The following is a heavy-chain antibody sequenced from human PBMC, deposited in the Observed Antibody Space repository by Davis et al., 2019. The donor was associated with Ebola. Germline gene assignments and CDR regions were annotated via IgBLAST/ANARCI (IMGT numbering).Heavy chain of an antibody. Sequence: PGGSLRLSCAASGFTFSSYWMSWVRQAPGKGLEWVANIKQDGSEKYYVDSVKGRFTISRDNAKNSLYLQMNSLRAEDTAVYYCARMRYIEDYYFDYWGQGTLVTVSS. J-gene: IGHJ4*02. CDR3: ARMRYIEDYYFDY. D-gene: IGHD2-2*02. CDR2: IKQDGSEK. CDR1: GFTFSSYW. V-gene: IGHV3-7*01.